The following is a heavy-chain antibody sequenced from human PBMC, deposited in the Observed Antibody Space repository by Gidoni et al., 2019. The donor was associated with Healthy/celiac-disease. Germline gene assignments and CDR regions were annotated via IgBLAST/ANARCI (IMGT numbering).Heavy chain of an antibody. V-gene: IGHV3-21*01. CDR3: ASGSWLNDY. CDR1: GFTFSSYS. J-gene: IGHJ4*02. CDR2: ITSSSIYI. Sequence: EVQLVESGGGLVKPGGSRRLSCAASGFTFSSYSMNWVRQAPGKGLEWVSSITSSSIYIYYADSVKGRFTISRDDAKNSLYLQMNSLRAEDTAVYYCASGSWLNDYWGQGTLVTVSS. D-gene: IGHD6-13*01.